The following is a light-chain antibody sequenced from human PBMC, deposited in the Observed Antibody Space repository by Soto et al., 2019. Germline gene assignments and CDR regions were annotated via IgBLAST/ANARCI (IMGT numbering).Light chain of an antibody. J-gene: IGLJ3*02. CDR2: EVS. CDR3: SSYTSSGTWV. Sequence: QSALTQPASVSGSPGQSITLSCAGTTSDVGGYNYVSWYQQYPGKAPKFMIFEVSNRPSGVSTRFSGSQSGNTASLTISGLQADDEADYYCSSYTSSGTWVFGGGTKLTVL. V-gene: IGLV2-14*01. CDR1: TSDVGGYNY.